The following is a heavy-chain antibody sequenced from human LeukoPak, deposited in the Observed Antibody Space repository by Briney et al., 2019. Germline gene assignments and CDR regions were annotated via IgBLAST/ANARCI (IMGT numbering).Heavy chain of an antibody. Sequence: GGSLRLSCAASGFTFSSYWMHWVRQAPGKGLVWVSRLNSDGTSTTYADSVEGRFTISRDNSKNTLYLQMNSLRAEDTAVYYCARDRDGDYWFDPWGQGTLVTVSS. CDR1: GFTFSSYW. D-gene: IGHD4-17*01. CDR2: LNSDGTST. CDR3: ARDRDGDYWFDP. V-gene: IGHV3-74*01. J-gene: IGHJ5*02.